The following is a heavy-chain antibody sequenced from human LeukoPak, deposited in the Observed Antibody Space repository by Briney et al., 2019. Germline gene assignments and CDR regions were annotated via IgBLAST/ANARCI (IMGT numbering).Heavy chain of an antibody. J-gene: IGHJ4*02. Sequence: SETLSLTCTVSGGSISSGSYYWSWIRQPAGKGLEWIGRIYTSGSTNYNPSPKSRVTISVGTSKDQFSLKLSSVTAADTAVYYCAREDYGDYVVVYWGQGTLVTVSS. CDR2: IYTSGST. CDR3: AREDYGDYVVVY. CDR1: GGSISSGSYY. D-gene: IGHD4-17*01. V-gene: IGHV4-61*02.